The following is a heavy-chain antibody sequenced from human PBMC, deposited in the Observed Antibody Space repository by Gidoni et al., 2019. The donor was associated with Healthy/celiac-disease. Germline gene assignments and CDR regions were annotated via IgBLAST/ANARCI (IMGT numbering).Heavy chain of an antibody. CDR3: ARGQGWYFDL. Sequence: EVQLVESGGGLVKPGGPLRLSCAASGFTFRSYSMNWVRQAPGKGLEWVSSISSSSSYIYYADSVKGRFTISRDNAKNSLYLQMNSLRAEDTAVYYCARGQGWYFDLWGRGTLVTVSS. CDR2: ISSSSSYI. CDR1: GFTFRSYS. V-gene: IGHV3-21*01. J-gene: IGHJ2*01.